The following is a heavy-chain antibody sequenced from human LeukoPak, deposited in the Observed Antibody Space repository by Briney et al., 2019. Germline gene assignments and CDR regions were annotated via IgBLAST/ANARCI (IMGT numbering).Heavy chain of an antibody. CDR1: GFTFSSYG. V-gene: IGHV3-30*02. Sequence: GRSLRLSCAASGFTFSSYGMHWVRQAPGKGLEWVAFIRYDGSNNYYADSVKGRFTISRDNSENTLSLQMNSLRAEDTAVYYCAKGGQQLVDYWGQGTLVTVSS. CDR2: IRYDGSNN. CDR3: AKGGQQLVDY. J-gene: IGHJ4*02. D-gene: IGHD6-13*01.